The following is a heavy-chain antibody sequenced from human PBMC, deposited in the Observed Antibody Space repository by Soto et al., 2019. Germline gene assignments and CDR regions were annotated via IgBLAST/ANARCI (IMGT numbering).Heavy chain of an antibody. D-gene: IGHD1-1*01. CDR3: ARGRYGDY. CDR2: ISAHNGNT. J-gene: IGHJ4*02. V-gene: IGHV1-18*01. CDR1: GYTFTSYG. Sequence: QVHLVQSGAEVKKPGASVKVSCKASGYTFTSYGITWVRQAPGQGLEWMGWISAHNGNTDYAQKLRGRVIATRDTSTSPASLELRSLISAASAVSSCARGRYGDYWGQGTLVTVSS.